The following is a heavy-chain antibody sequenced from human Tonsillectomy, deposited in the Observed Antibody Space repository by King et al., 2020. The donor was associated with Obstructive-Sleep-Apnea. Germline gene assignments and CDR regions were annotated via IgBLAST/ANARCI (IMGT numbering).Heavy chain of an antibody. D-gene: IGHD3-22*01. V-gene: IGHV4-39*07. Sequence: QLQLQESGPGLVKPSETLSLTCSVSGGSLFSSSYYWGWIRQPPGEGLEWIGSIYYSGRTFYTPSLKSRVTISIDMSKNQLSLNLSSVTAADTAVYYCARGDALNYYDTPGYPSGGWFDPWGQGTLVTVSS. CDR2: IYYSGRT. CDR3: ARGDALNYYDTPGYPSGGWFDP. J-gene: IGHJ5*02. CDR1: GGSLFSSSYY.